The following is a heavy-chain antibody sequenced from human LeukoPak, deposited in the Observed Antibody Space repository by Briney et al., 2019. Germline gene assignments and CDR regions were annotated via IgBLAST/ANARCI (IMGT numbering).Heavy chain of an antibody. V-gene: IGHV3-23*01. D-gene: IGHD3-22*01. CDR3: AKAQSSGFYWYFDC. CDR2: ISGTGGNT. Sequence: GGSLRLSCAASGFTFSSYAMSWVRQAPGKALEWVSAISGTGGNTYYADSVKGRLTISRDNSKNTLYLQMNSLRDEDTAVYYCAKAQSSGFYWYFDCWGQGTLVTVSS. CDR1: GFTFSSYA. J-gene: IGHJ4*02.